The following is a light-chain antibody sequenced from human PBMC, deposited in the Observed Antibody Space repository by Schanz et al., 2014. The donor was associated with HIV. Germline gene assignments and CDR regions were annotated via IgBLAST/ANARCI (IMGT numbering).Light chain of an antibody. Sequence: QSVLTQPPSASGTPGQRVTISCSGSSSNIGSHYVYWYHQLPGTAPKLLIYRNNQRPSGVPDRFSGSKSGNTASLTVSGLQAEDEADYYCSSYALSKNWEVIFGGGTQLTVL. CDR1: SSNIGSHY. CDR2: RNN. J-gene: IGLJ2*01. V-gene: IGLV1-47*01. CDR3: SSYALSKNWEVI.